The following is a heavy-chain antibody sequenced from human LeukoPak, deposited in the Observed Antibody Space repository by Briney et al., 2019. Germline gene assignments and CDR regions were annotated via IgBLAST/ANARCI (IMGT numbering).Heavy chain of an antibody. CDR2: TSYDGANK. CDR3: ARDRARDDGYFDWLSCFLDY. D-gene: IGHD3-9*01. V-gene: IGHV3-30-3*01. J-gene: IGHJ4*02. CDR1: GFNFSGYA. Sequence: GGSLRLFYAASGFNFSGYAMHWVRQAPGKGLEWVAATSYDGANKYYTDSVKGRFTISRDNSKNTLYVQMNSLRAEDTAVYYCARDRARDDGYFDWLSCFLDYWGQGTLVSISS.